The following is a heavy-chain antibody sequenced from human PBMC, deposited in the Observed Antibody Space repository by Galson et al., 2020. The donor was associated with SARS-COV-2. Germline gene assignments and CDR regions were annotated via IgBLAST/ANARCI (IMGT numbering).Heavy chain of an antibody. D-gene: IGHD2-15*01. CDR1: GGYVGTNSYF. CDR2: IYHDGST. J-gene: IGHJ5*02. V-gene: IGHV4-39*01. CDR3: AGAPGNCPGGNCYRNWFDP. Sequence: ASETLSLTCAVSGGYVGTNSYFWGWIRQSPGRGLEWIGSIYHDGSTYYNPSLKSRITMSVDTIKNQFSLHLTSVTARDTAVYFCAGAPGNCPGGNCYRNWFDPWGQGTLVTVSS.